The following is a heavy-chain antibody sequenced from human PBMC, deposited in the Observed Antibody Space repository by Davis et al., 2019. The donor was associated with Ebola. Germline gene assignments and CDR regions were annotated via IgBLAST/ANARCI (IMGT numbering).Heavy chain of an antibody. CDR2: MYYSGTT. CDR1: GGSISSGDYY. D-gene: IGHD3-22*01. Sequence: MPSETLSLTCTVSGGSISSGDYYWSWIRQPPGRGLEWIGNMYYSGTTNRNPSLMSRVTISGDMSRNQFSLTLNSVTAADTAMYYCTTTPRYGNYGAYFDNWGQGKLVSVSS. CDR3: TTTPRYGNYGAYFDN. V-gene: IGHV4-61*08. J-gene: IGHJ4*02.